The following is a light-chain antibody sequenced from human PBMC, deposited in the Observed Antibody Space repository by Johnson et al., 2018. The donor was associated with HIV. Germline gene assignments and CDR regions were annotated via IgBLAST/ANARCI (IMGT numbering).Light chain of an antibody. Sequence: LTQPPSVSAAPGQKVTISCSGSSSNIGNNYVSWYQQLPGTAPKLLIYENNKRPSGIPDRFSGSKSGTSATLGITGLQTGDEADYYCGTWDSSLSVVFGTGTKVTVL. J-gene: IGLJ1*01. CDR3: GTWDSSLSVV. CDR2: ENN. V-gene: IGLV1-51*02. CDR1: SSNIGNNY.